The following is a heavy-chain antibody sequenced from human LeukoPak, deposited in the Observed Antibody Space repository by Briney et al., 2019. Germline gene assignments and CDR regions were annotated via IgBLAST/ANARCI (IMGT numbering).Heavy chain of an antibody. CDR1: GFIFSNYA. Sequence: PGGSLRLSCAASGFIFSNYAMYWVRQAPGKGLEWLSAISGRSDNTYYADSVKGRFTLSRDSSKNTLYLQMNSLRADDTAVYYCAKWGDYDVLTGYYVSDFWGQGTLVTVSS. D-gene: IGHD3-9*01. CDR2: ISGRSDNT. J-gene: IGHJ4*02. V-gene: IGHV3-23*01. CDR3: AKWGDYDVLTGYYVSDF.